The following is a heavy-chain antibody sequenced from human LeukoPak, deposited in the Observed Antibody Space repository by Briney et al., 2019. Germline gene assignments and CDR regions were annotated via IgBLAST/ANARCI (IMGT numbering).Heavy chain of an antibody. V-gene: IGHV3-23*01. CDR3: AKDHDVLRYFDWPYAFDI. J-gene: IGHJ3*02. CDR1: GFTFSSYA. D-gene: IGHD3-9*01. CDR2: ISGSGGST. Sequence: PGGSLRLSCAASGFTFSSYAMSWVRQAPGKGLEWVSAISGSGGSTYYADSVKGRFTISRDNSKNTLYLQMNSLRAEDTAVYYCAKDHDVLRYFDWPYAFDIWGQGTMVTVSS.